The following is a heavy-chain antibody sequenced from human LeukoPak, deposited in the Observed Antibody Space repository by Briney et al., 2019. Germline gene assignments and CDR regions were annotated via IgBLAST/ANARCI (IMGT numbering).Heavy chain of an antibody. CDR1: GGSISSYY. V-gene: IGHV4-59*08. D-gene: IGHD3-10*01. Sequence: SETLSLTCTVSGGSISSYYWSWIRQPPGKGLEWIGYIYYSGSTNYNPSLKSRVTISVDTSKNQFSLKLSSVTAADTAVYYCARRFTMVRGVKHAFDIWGQGTMVTVSS. CDR3: ARRFTMVRGVKHAFDI. CDR2: IYYSGST. J-gene: IGHJ3*02.